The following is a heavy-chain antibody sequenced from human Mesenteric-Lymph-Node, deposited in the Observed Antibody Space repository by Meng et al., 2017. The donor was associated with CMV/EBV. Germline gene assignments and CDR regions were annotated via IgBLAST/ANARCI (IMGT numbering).Heavy chain of an antibody. CDR2: FYYSANT. CDR1: GGSISSSSYS. J-gene: IGHJ4*02. CDR3: ASLLYRISNVDY. D-gene: IGHD3-3*01. Sequence: SETLSLTCTVSGGSISSSSYSWGWIRQPPGKGLEWIGNFYYSANTYYNPSLKGRATISVDTSSNQFSLKLSSVTAADTAVYYCASLLYRISNVDYWGQGTLVTVSS. V-gene: IGHV4-39*07.